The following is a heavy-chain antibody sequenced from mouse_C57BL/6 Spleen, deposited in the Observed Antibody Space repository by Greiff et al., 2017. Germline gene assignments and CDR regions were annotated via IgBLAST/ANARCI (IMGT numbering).Heavy chain of an antibody. Sequence: EVMLVESGGGLVKPGGSLKLSCAASGFTFSDYGMHWVRQAPEKGLEWVAYISSGSSTIYYADTVKGRFTISRDNAKNTLFLQMTSLRSEDTAMYYCARDDGYYVDAMDYWGQGTSVTVSS. V-gene: IGHV5-17*01. J-gene: IGHJ4*01. CDR1: GFTFSDYG. CDR3: ARDDGYYVDAMDY. D-gene: IGHD2-3*01. CDR2: ISSGSSTI.